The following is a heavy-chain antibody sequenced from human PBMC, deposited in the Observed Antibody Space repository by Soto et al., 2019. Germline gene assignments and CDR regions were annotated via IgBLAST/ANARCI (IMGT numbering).Heavy chain of an antibody. D-gene: IGHD3-22*01. J-gene: IGHJ3*02. CDR1: GFTFSSYE. CDR2: ISSSGSTI. Sequence: GGSLRLSCAASGFTFSSYEMNWVRQAPGKGLEWVSYISSSGSTIYYADSVKGRFTISRDNAKNSLYLQMNSLRAEDTAVYYCASCYYDSSAPDAFDIWGQGTMVTDSS. CDR3: ASCYYDSSAPDAFDI. V-gene: IGHV3-48*03.